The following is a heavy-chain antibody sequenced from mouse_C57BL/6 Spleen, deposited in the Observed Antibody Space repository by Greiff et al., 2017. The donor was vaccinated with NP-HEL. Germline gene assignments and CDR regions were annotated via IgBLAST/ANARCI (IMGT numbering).Heavy chain of an antibody. D-gene: IGHD4-1*01. Sequence: VQLQQPGAELVMPGASVKLSCKASGYTFTSYWMHWVKQRPGQGLEWIGEIDPSDSYTNYNQKFKGKSTLTVDKSSSTAYMQLSSLTSEDSAVYYCARRGSGNWFAYWGQGTLVTVSA. J-gene: IGHJ3*01. CDR1: GYTFTSYW. CDR3: ARRGSGNWFAY. V-gene: IGHV1-69*01. CDR2: IDPSDSYT.